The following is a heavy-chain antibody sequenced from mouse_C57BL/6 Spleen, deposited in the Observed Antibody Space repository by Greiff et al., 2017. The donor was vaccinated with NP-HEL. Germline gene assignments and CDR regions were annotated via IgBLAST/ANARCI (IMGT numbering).Heavy chain of an antibody. Sequence: QVQLQQPGAELVKPGASAKLSCKASGYTFTSYWMQWVKQRPGQGLEWIGEIDPSDSYTNYNQKFKGKATLTVDTSSSSAYLQLSSLSSEDSAVYYCARSSYEYDGFDYWGEGTTLAVSS. CDR1: GYTFTSYW. CDR3: ARSSYEYDGFDY. J-gene: IGHJ2*01. V-gene: IGHV1-50*01. D-gene: IGHD2-4*01. CDR2: IDPSDSYT.